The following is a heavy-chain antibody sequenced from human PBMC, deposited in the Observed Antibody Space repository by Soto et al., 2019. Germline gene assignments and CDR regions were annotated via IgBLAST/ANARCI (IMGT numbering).Heavy chain of an antibody. J-gene: IGHJ3*02. CDR3: ARASPSITIFGVVFDAFDI. D-gene: IGHD3-3*01. CDR2: IYYSGST. V-gene: IGHV4-61*01. CDR1: GGSVSSGSYY. Sequence: QVQLQESGPGLVKPSETLSLTCTVSGGSVSSGSYYWSWIRQPPGKGLEWIGYIYYSGSTNYNPSLTSRVTISVDTSKNQFSLKLSSVTAADTAVYYCARASPSITIFGVVFDAFDIWGQGTMVTVSS.